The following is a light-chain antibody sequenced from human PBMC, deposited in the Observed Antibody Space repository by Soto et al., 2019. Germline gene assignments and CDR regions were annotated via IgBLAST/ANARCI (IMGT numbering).Light chain of an antibody. CDR3: SSYTTITTPLYV. CDR1: SSDTAGYNY. J-gene: IGLJ1*01. CDR2: EVS. V-gene: IGLV2-14*01. Sequence: QSVLTQPASVAGSPGQSITIACCGTSSDTAGYNYVSWYQQHPGKAPKLMIYEVSNRPSGASNRFSGSQSGNTASLTISGLQAEDEANYYCSSYTTITTPLYVFGTGPKLTVL.